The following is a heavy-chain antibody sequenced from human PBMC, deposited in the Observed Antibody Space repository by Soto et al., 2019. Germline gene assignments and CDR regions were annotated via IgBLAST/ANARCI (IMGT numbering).Heavy chain of an antibody. D-gene: IGHD3-22*01. Sequence: ASVKVSCKSSGYTFTGYYMHWVRQAPGQGLEWMGWINPNSGGTNYAQKFQGWVTMTRDTSISTAYMELSRLRSDDTAVYYCASGYYDSSGFNAFDIWGQGTMVTVSS. CDR3: ASGYYDSSGFNAFDI. J-gene: IGHJ3*02. V-gene: IGHV1-2*04. CDR1: GYTFTGYY. CDR2: INPNSGGT.